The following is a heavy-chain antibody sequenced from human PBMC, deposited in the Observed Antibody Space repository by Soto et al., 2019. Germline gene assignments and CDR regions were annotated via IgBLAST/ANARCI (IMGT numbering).Heavy chain of an antibody. CDR3: ARETDGIDV. J-gene: IGHJ6*02. Sequence: QVQLVESGGGVVQPGRSLRLSCAASGFIFSTYSIHWVRQAPGKGLEWVAVTTFDGINKYNADSVQGRFTISRDASKKTVYLQMNSLTTEDTAVYFCARETDGIDVWGQGTPVTVSS. CDR2: TTFDGINK. V-gene: IGHV3-30*03. CDR1: GFIFSTYS.